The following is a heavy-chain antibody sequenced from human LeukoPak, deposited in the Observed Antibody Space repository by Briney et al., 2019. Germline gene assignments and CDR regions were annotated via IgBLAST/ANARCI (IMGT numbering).Heavy chain of an antibody. J-gene: IGHJ4*02. CDR3: AREITGTRGVDY. V-gene: IGHV4-39*07. CDR2: MYTSGIT. Sequence: PSETLSLTCTVSGGSISSSSYYWGWIRQPPGKGLEWIGRMYTSGITNSNPSLKSRVTMSADTSKNQFSLNLTSVTAADTAVYYCAREITGTRGVDYWGQGILVTVSS. CDR1: GGSISSSSYY. D-gene: IGHD1-7*01.